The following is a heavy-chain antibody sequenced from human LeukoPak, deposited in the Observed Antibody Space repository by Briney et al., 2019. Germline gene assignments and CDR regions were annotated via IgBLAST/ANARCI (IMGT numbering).Heavy chain of an antibody. CDR3: TTETTVVTPGVDAFDI. Sequence: GGSLRLSCAASGFTFSNAWMSWVRQAPGKGLEWVGRIKSKTDGGTTDYAAPVKGRFTISRDDSKNTLYLQMNSLKTEDTAVYYCTTETTVVTPGVDAFDIWGQGTMVTVSS. J-gene: IGHJ3*02. CDR2: IKSKTDGGTT. D-gene: IGHD4-23*01. V-gene: IGHV3-15*01. CDR1: GFTFSNAW.